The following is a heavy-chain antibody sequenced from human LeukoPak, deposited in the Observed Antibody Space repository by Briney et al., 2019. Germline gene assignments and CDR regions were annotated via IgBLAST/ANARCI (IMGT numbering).Heavy chain of an antibody. J-gene: IGHJ4*02. V-gene: IGHV1-69*13. D-gene: IGHD1-20*01. CDR2: IIPIFGTA. CDR1: GGTFSSYA. CDR3: ARGTYSWGDY. Sequence: ASVKVSCKTSGGTFSSYAISWVRQAPGQGLEWMGGIIPIFGTANYAQKFQGRVTITADESTSTAYMELSSLRSEDTAVYYCARGTYSWGDYWGQGTLVTVSS.